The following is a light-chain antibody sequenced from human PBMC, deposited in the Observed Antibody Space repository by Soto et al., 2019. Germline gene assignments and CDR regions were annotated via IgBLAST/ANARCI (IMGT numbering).Light chain of an antibody. V-gene: IGLV1-51*01. CDR1: SSNIGNNY. Sequence: QSVLTQPPSVSAAPGQKVTISCSGSSSNIGNNYVSWYQQLPGTAPKLLIYDNNKRPSGITDRFSASKSGTSATLGITGLQTGDEADYYCGTWDSSLSAGVFGGGTKVTVL. CDR2: DNN. CDR3: GTWDSSLSAGV. J-gene: IGLJ3*02.